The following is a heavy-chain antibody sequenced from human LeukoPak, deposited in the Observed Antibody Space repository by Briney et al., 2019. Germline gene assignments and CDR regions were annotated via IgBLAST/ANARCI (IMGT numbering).Heavy chain of an antibody. V-gene: IGHV3-11*01. CDR1: GFTFSDYY. D-gene: IGHD3-10*01. Sequence: GGSLRLSCAASGFTFSDYYMSWIRQAPGKGLEWVSYISSSGSTIYYADSVKGRFTISRDNAKNSLYVQMNNLRAEDTAVYYCARHYYGFGSLDAFDIWGQGTMVTVSS. J-gene: IGHJ3*02. CDR3: ARHYYGFGSLDAFDI. CDR2: ISSSGSTI.